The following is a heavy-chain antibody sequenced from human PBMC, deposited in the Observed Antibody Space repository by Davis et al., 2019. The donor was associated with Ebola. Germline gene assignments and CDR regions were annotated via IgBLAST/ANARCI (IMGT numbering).Heavy chain of an antibody. CDR3: ASFLSGWYKGSGLFDY. V-gene: IGHV1-24*01. CDR2: FDPEDGET. D-gene: IGHD6-19*01. Sequence: ASVKVSCKVSGYTLTELSMHWVRQAPGKGLEWMGGFDPEDGETIYAQKFQGRVTMTEDTSTDTAYMELSRLRSDDTAVYYCASFLSGWYKGSGLFDYWGQGTLVTASS. J-gene: IGHJ4*02. CDR1: GYTLTELS.